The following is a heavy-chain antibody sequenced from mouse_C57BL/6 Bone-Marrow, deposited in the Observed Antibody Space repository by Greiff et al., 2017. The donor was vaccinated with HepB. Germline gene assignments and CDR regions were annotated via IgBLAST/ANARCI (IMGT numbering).Heavy chain of an antibody. CDR1: GYSITSGYY. CDR2: ISYDGSN. V-gene: IGHV3-6*01. J-gene: IGHJ3*01. D-gene: IGHD2-1*01. CDR3: AREGGNWAY. Sequence: EVQLVESGPGLVKPSQSLSLTCSVTGYSITSGYYWNWIRQFPGNKLEWMGYISYDGSNNYNPSLKNRISITRDTSKNQFFLKLNSVTTEDTATYYCAREGGNWAYWGQGTLVTVSA.